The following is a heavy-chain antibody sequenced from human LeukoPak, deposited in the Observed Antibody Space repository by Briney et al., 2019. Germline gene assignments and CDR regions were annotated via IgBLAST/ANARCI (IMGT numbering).Heavy chain of an antibody. CDR3: ARVEEGYGSGRRENYYYYYMDV. CDR1: GYSISSAYY. Sequence: SETLSLTCSVSGYSISSAYYWGWIRQPPGKGLEWIATIHYSGSTYYNPSLKSRVTISLDTSKNQFSLKLSSVTAADTAVYYCARVEEGYGSGRRENYYYYYMDVWGKGTTVTISS. D-gene: IGHD3-10*01. V-gene: IGHV4-38-2*02. J-gene: IGHJ6*03. CDR2: IHYSGST.